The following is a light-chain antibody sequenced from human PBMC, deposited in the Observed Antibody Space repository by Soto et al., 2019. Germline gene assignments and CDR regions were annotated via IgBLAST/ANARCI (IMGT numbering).Light chain of an antibody. J-gene: IGLJ1*01. CDR1: SSDVGGYDY. Sequence: QSALTQPASVSESPGQAIAISCTGTSSDVGGYDYVSWYQQHPGKAPKLMIYDVSNRPSGVSNRFSGSKSDNTASLTISGLQAEDEADYYCSSYTSSSTYVFGTGTKVTVL. V-gene: IGLV2-14*01. CDR2: DVS. CDR3: SSYTSSSTYV.